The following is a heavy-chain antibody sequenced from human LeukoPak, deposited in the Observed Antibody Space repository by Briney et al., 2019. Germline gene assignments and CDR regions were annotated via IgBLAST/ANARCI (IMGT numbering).Heavy chain of an antibody. CDR3: ARGGNNWNSFDY. J-gene: IGHJ4*02. CDR1: GGTFSSYA. Sequence: GASVKVSCKASGGTFSSYAISWVRQAPGQGLEWMGWMNPNSGNTGYAQKFQGRVTMTRNTSISTAYMELSSLRSEDTAVYYCARGGNNWNSFDYWGQGTLVTVSS. V-gene: IGHV1-8*02. D-gene: IGHD1-7*01. CDR2: MNPNSGNT.